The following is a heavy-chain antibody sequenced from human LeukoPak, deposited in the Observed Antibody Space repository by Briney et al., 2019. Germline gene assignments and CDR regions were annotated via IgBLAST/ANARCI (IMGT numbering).Heavy chain of an antibody. D-gene: IGHD1-1*01. J-gene: IGHJ6*02. V-gene: IGHV3-49*04. CDR3: TRGPTQQWVYYGMDV. CDR2: IRSKAYGGTT. Sequence: GRSLRLSCTTSGLTFGDHAMSWVRQPPGKGLEWVGFIRSKAYGGTTEHAASVKGRFTNSRHDSKSIAYLQMNSLKTEDTAVYYCTRGPTQQWVYYGMDVWGQGTTVIVSS. CDR1: GLTFGDHA.